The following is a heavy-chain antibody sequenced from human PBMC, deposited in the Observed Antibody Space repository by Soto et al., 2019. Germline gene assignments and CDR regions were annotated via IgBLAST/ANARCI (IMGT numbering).Heavy chain of an antibody. CDR3: AKAQGIVATIAPIDY. V-gene: IGHV3-30*18. CDR1: GFTFSSYG. J-gene: IGHJ4*02. Sequence: GGSLRLSCAASGFTFSSYGMHWVRQAPGKGLEWVAVISYDGSNKYYADSVKGRFTISRDNSKNTLYLQMNSLRAEDTAVYYCAKAQGIVATIAPIDYWGQGTLVTVSS. D-gene: IGHD5-12*01. CDR2: ISYDGSNK.